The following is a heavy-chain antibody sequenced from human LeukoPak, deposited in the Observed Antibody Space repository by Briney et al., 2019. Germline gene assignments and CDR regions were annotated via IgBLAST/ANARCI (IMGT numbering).Heavy chain of an antibody. V-gene: IGHV5-51*01. CDR2: IFPGDSDP. Sequence: GEPLKISCKASGYRFTTYWIGWVRQMPGKGLEWMGIIFPGDSDPRYSPSFQGQVTISADKSISTAYLQWSSLKASDTAMYYCARPSIAVAGTGDFQHWGQGTLVTVSS. D-gene: IGHD6-19*01. J-gene: IGHJ1*01. CDR1: GYRFTTYW. CDR3: ARPSIAVAGTGDFQH.